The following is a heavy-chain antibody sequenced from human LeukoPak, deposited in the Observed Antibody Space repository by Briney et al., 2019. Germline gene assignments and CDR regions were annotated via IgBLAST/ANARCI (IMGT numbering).Heavy chain of an antibody. CDR2: IKQDGSEK. J-gene: IGHJ3*02. CDR1: GFTFSSYW. D-gene: IGHD3-22*01. V-gene: IGHV3-7*01. CDR3: AREDRSYYDSSGYFSLDAFDI. Sequence: GGSLRLSCAASGFTFSSYWMSWVRQAPGKGLEWVANIKQDGSEKYYVDSVKGRFTISRDNAKNSLYLQMNSLRAEDTAVYYCAREDRSYYDSSGYFSLDAFDIWGQGTMVTVSS.